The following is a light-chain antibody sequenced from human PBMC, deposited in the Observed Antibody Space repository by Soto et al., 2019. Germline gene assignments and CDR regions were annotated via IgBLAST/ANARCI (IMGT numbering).Light chain of an antibody. CDR3: CSYAGTIAYV. V-gene: IGLV2-23*02. J-gene: IGLJ1*01. CDR1: GSDVGAYNL. Sequence: QSALTQPASVSGSPGQSITISCAGTGSDVGAYNLGSWYQQHPGKAPELIICEVNTRPSGISNRFYGSKSGDTASLTIYGPHAEGDAGYFRCSYAGTIAYVFGTGTKLTVL. CDR2: EVN.